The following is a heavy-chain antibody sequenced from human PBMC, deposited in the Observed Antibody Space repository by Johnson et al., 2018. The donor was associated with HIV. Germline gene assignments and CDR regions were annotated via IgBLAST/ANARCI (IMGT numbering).Heavy chain of an antibody. J-gene: IGHJ3*02. Sequence: VQLVESGGGVVRPGGSLRLSRAASGFTFDDYGMSLVRQAPGKGLEWVSGINWNGGSTGYADSVKGRFTISRDNAKNSLYLQMNSLRAEDTALYYCARDFYAVVATPFIGSAFDIWGQGTMVTVSS. D-gene: IGHD5-12*01. CDR1: GFTFDDYG. CDR3: ARDFYAVVATPFIGSAFDI. CDR2: INWNGGST. V-gene: IGHV3-20*04.